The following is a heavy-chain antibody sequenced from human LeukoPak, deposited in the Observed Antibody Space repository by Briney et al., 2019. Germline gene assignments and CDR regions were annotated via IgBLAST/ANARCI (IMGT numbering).Heavy chain of an antibody. CDR2: IYHSGST. Sequence: SETLSLTCTVSGYSISSGYYWGWIRQPPGKGLEWIGSIYHSGSTYYNPSLKSRVTISVDTSKNQFSLKLSSVTAADTAVYYCARPLIGCSGGSRYEVAFDIWGQGTMVTVSS. CDR3: ARPLIGCSGGSRYEVAFDI. J-gene: IGHJ3*02. CDR1: GYSISSGYY. V-gene: IGHV4-38-2*02. D-gene: IGHD2-15*01.